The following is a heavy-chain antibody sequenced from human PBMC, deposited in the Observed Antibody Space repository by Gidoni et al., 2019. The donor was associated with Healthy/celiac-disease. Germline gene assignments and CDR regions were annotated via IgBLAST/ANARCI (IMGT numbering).Heavy chain of an antibody. J-gene: IGHJ6*02. V-gene: IGHV1-2*02. CDR1: GYTFTGYY. CDR3: ARDRIVVVPAAPRGYGMDV. Sequence: QVQLVQSGAEVKKPGASVKVSCKASGYTFTGYYMHWVRQAPGQGLEWMGWINPNSGGTNYAQKFQGRVTMTRDTSISTAYMELSRLRSDDTAVYYCARDRIVVVPAAPRGYGMDVWGQGTTVTVSS. D-gene: IGHD2-2*01. CDR2: INPNSGGT.